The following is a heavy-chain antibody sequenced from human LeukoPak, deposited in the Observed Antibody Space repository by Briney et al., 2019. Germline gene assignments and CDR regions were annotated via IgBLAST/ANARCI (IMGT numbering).Heavy chain of an antibody. V-gene: IGHV4-59*01. J-gene: IGHJ4*02. Sequence: PSETLSLTCTVSGASISSYYWNWIRQTPSNGLEWIASIYNGGNINYNPSLKSRVTISMDTSKSHFSLSLSSVTAADTAVYFCARASDIAVTGFDCWDQGLLVTVSA. CDR2: IYNGGNI. CDR1: GASISSYY. CDR3: ARASDIAVTGFDC. D-gene: IGHD6-19*01.